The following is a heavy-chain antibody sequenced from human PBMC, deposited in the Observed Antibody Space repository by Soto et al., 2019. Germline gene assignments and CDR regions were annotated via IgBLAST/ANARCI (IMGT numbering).Heavy chain of an antibody. J-gene: IGHJ6*01. CDR2: MYYSGRT. V-gene: IGHV4-59*08. CDR1: GGSITSHY. D-gene: IGHD1-26*01. CDR3: ARGVLLAPDV. Sequence: PSETLSLTCSVSGGSITSHYWTWVRQPPGNGLEWIGYMYYSGRTNYNPSLKSRVTVSIDPSKNQFSLQMSSITAADTAVYYCARGVLLAPDVWGQGTTDTVSS.